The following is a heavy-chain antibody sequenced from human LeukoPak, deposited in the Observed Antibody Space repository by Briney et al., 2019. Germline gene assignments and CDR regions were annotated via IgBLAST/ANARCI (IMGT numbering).Heavy chain of an antibody. D-gene: IGHD3-10*01. Sequence: PGGSLRLSCSASGFTFSSYAMHWVRQAPGKGLEYVSAISSNGGSAYYADSVKGRFTISRDNSKNTLYLQMNSLRAEDTAVYYCARESGLVRGVYYYYGMDVWGQGTTVTVSS. J-gene: IGHJ6*02. CDR2: ISSNGGSA. CDR3: ARESGLVRGVYYYYGMDV. V-gene: IGHV3-64*04. CDR1: GFTFSSYA.